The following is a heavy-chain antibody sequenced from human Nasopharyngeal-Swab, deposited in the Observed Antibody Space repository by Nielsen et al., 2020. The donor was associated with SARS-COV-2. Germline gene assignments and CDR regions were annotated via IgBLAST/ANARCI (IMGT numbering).Heavy chain of an antibody. Sequence: WIRQPPGKGLEWIGYIYYNGSTYYNPSLKSRVTISVDTSKNQFSLKLSSVTAADTAVYYCARDSGVAGTKYYYYGMDVWGQGTTVTVSS. D-gene: IGHD6-19*01. CDR2: IYYNGST. CDR3: ARDSGVAGTKYYYYGMDV. V-gene: IGHV4-30-4*01. J-gene: IGHJ6*02.